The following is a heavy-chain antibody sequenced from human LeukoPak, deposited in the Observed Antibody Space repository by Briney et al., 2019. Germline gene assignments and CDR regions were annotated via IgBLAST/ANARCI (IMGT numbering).Heavy chain of an antibody. D-gene: IGHD5-18*01. Sequence: SETLSLTCTVFGGSISTYYWSWIRQPPGKRLEWIGYIYYTGTTNYNPSLKSRLTISVDTSKSQFSLRLSSVTSADTAVYYCVGTKLWLSFDSWGQGTLVTVSS. V-gene: IGHV4-59*01. CDR2: IYYTGTT. CDR3: VGTKLWLSFDS. CDR1: GGSISTYY. J-gene: IGHJ4*02.